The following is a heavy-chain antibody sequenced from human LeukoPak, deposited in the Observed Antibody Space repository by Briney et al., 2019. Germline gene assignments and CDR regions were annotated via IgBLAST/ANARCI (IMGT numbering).Heavy chain of an antibody. V-gene: IGHV1-8*02. Sequence: GASVKVSCKASGYTFTSYDINWVRQATGQGLEWMGWMNPNSGNTGYAQKFQGRVTMTRDTSTSTVYMELSSLRSEDTAVYYCARVSGYYSDAFDIWGQGTMVTVSS. CDR3: ARVSGYYSDAFDI. CDR2: MNPNSGNT. CDR1: GYTFTSYD. J-gene: IGHJ3*02. D-gene: IGHD3-22*01.